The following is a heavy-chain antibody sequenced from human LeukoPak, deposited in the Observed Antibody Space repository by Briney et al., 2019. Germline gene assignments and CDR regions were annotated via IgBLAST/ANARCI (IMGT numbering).Heavy chain of an antibody. J-gene: IGHJ4*02. CDR3: ARGNYYDSSGYYLTLYYFDY. CDR1: GGSISSGDYY. Sequence: SQTLSLTCTVSGGSISSGDYYWSWIRQPPGKGLEWIGYIYYSGSTYYNPSLKSRVTIPVDTSKNQFSLKLSSVTAADTAVYYCARGNYYDSSGYYLTLYYFDYWGQGTLVTVSS. D-gene: IGHD3-22*01. V-gene: IGHV4-30-4*01. CDR2: IYYSGST.